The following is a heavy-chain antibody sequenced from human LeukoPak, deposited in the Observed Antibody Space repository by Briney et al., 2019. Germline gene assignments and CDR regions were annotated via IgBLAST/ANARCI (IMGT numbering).Heavy chain of an antibody. J-gene: IGHJ6*03. CDR3: AGLDIAARPRHYYYYYMDV. Sequence: SETLSLTCAVYNGSFSGYYWSWIRQPPGKGLEWIGEINHRGSTNNNPSLKSRVTISVDTSKNQFSLKLTSVTVADTAVYYCAGLDIAARPRHYYYYYMDVWGKGTTVTVSS. D-gene: IGHD6-6*01. CDR2: INHRGST. V-gene: IGHV4-34*01. CDR1: NGSFSGYY.